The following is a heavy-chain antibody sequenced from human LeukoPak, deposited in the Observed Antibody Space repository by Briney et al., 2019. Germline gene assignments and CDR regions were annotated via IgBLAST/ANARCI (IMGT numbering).Heavy chain of an antibody. J-gene: IGHJ5*01. CDR3: ARVRRQVGSRWFDS. D-gene: IGHD1-26*01. CDR2: INIGGSV. V-gene: IGHV3-53*01. Sequence: GGSLRLSCAASGFPFTNNYMSWVRQAPGKGLEWVSVINIGGSVSYADSVEGRFTISRDNSNSTLYLQMNSLRVEDTALYYCARVRRQVGSRWFDSWGQGTLVTVSS. CDR1: GFPFTNNY.